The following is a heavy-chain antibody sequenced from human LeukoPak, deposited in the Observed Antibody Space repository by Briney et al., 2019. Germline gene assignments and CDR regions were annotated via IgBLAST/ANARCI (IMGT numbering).Heavy chain of an antibody. CDR2: ISHDGSNK. Sequence: PGGSLRLSCAASGFTFSSYGMHWVRQAPGKGLEWVAVISHDGSNKYYADSVKGRFTISRDNSKNTLYLQMNSLRAEDTAVYYCAKRATLTDFDYWGQGTLVTVSS. J-gene: IGHJ4*02. CDR3: AKRATLTDFDY. CDR1: GFTFSSYG. V-gene: IGHV3-30*18. D-gene: IGHD2/OR15-2a*01.